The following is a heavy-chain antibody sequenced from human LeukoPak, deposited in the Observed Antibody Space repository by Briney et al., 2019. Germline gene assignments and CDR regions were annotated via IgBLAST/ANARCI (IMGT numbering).Heavy chain of an antibody. CDR1: GYTFTGYY. D-gene: IGHD3-10*01. Sequence: ASVKVSCKASGYTFTGYYMHWVRQAPGQGLEWMGWINPNSGGTNYAQKFQGWVTMTRDTSISTAYMELSRLRSDDTAVYYCARGLWFGELFQYYFDYWGQGTLVTVSS. CDR3: ARGLWFGELFQYYFDY. V-gene: IGHV1-2*04. CDR2: INPNSGGT. J-gene: IGHJ4*02.